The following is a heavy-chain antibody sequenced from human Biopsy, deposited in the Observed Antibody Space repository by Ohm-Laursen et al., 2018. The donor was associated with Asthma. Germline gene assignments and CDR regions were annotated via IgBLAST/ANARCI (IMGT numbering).Heavy chain of an antibody. CDR1: GFAVSRDH. V-gene: IGHV3-53*01. CDR2: IYSGGTS. CDR3: ARGDSSNWSHYYFDY. D-gene: IGHD3-22*01. J-gene: IGHJ4*02. Sequence: GSLRLSCAASGFAVSRDHMLWVRQAPGKGLEWVSVIYSGGTSHTADSVRGRFTTSRDYSKNTLYLQMNSLRAEDTAVYYCARGDSSNWSHYYFDYWGQGTLVTVSS.